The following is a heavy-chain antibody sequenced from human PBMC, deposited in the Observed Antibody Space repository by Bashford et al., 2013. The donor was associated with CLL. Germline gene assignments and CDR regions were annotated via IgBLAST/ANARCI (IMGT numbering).Heavy chain of an antibody. J-gene: IGHJ6*01. Sequence: SVKVSCKGASGGTFSSYAISWVRQAPGQGLEWMGGIIPIFGTANYAQKFQGRVTITADESTSTAYMELSSLRSEDTAVYYCARVIPDDIVVVPQLLIYYYGMGRSGGQGTTVTVSS. CDR2: IIPIFGTA. V-gene: IGHV1-69*13. CDR1: GGTFSSYA. D-gene: IGHD2-2*01. CDR3: ARVIPDDIVVVPQLLIYYYGMGRS.